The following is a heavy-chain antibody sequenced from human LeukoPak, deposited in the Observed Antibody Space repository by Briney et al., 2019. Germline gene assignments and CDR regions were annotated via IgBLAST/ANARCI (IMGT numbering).Heavy chain of an antibody. CDR3: AKDWEWFGEFSN. D-gene: IGHD3-10*01. CDR1: GFTFSNYV. J-gene: IGHJ4*02. Sequence: GGSLRLSCAASGFTFSNYVMSWVRQAPGKGLEWVSAISSSGSATYYADSVKGRFTISRDNSKNTLYLQMSSLRAEDTAVYYCAKDWEWFGEFSNWGQGTLVTVSS. CDR2: ISSSGSAT. V-gene: IGHV3-23*01.